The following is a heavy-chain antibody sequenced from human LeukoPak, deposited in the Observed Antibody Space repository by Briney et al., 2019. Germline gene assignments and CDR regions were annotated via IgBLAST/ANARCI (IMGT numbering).Heavy chain of an antibody. V-gene: IGHV1-69*13. CDR3: ARIDLGTQGRDSSGYYLYYYGMDV. D-gene: IGHD3-22*01. CDR2: IIPIFGTA. CDR1: GGTFSSYA. Sequence: SVKVSCKASGGTFSSYAISWVRQAPGQGLEWMGGIIPIFGTANYAQKFQGRVTITADESTSIAYMELSSLRSEDTAVYYCARIDLGTQGRDSSGYYLYYYGMDVWGQGTTVTVSS. J-gene: IGHJ6*02.